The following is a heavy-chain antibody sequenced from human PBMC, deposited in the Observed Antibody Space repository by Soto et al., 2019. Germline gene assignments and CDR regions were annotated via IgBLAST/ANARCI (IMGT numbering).Heavy chain of an antibody. J-gene: IGHJ4*02. CDR1: GGSFSDYF. CDR2: INHSGST. Sequence: SETLCLTCAVYGGSFSDYFWSWVRQPPGKGLEWIGEINHSGSTNYNPSLKSRVAISVDTSKNQFSLRLSSVTAADAAMYYCARILSSGSYFPFDYWGQGTVVTVSS. CDR3: ARILSSGSYFPFDY. D-gene: IGHD3-10*01. V-gene: IGHV4-34*01.